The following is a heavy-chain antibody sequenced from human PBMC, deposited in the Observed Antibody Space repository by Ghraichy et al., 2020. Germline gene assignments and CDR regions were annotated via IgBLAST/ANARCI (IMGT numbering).Heavy chain of an antibody. V-gene: IGHV3-23*01. D-gene: IGHD3-3*01. J-gene: IGHJ4*02. CDR1: GFTFSSYA. CDR3: AKDPNKTLRFEYYFDY. CDR2: VSGSGGST. Sequence: GGSLRLSCAASGFTFSSYAMSWVRQAPGKGLEWVSAVSGSGGSTYYADSVKGRFTISSDNSKNTLYLQMNSLRAEDTAVYYCAKDPNKTLRFEYYFDYWGQGTLVTVSS.